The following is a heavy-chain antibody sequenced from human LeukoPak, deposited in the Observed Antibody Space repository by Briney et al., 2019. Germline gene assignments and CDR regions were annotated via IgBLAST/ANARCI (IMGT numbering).Heavy chain of an antibody. CDR2: INHSGST. J-gene: IGHJ5*02. V-gene: IGHV4-34*01. CDR3: ARDAYSSSEVDWFDP. Sequence: KPSETLSLTCAVYGGSFSGYYWSWIRQPPGKGLEWIGEINHSGSTNYNPSLKSRVAISVDTSKNQFSLKLSSVTAADMAVYYCARDAYSSSEVDWFDPWGRGTLVTVSS. D-gene: IGHD6-13*01. CDR1: GGSFSGYY.